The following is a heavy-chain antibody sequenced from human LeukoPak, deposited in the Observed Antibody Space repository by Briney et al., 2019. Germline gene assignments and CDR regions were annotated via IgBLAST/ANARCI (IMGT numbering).Heavy chain of an antibody. D-gene: IGHD3-10*01. J-gene: IGHJ5*02. Sequence: SETLSLTCAVYGGSFSGYYWIWIRQPPGKGLEWIGEINHSGSTNYNPSLKRRVTISVDTSKNQFSLKLSSVTAADTAVYYCARGPVLLWFGERRFDPWGQGTLVTVSS. V-gene: IGHV4-34*01. CDR2: INHSGST. CDR1: GGSFSGYY. CDR3: ARGPVLLWFGERRFDP.